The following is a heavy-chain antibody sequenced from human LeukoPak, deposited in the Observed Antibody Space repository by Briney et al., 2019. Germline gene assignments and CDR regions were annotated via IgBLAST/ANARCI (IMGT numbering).Heavy chain of an antibody. CDR2: IYHSGST. CDR3: ASTGYSSGWYWFDY. J-gene: IGHJ4*02. V-gene: IGHV4-4*02. CDR1: GGFINSSNW. D-gene: IGHD6-19*01. Sequence: SETLSLTCAVSGGFINSSNWWSWVRQPPGKGLEWIGEIYHSGSTNYNPSLKSRVTILVDTSKNQFSLKLSSVTAADTAVYYCASTGYSSGWYWFDYWGQGTLVTVSS.